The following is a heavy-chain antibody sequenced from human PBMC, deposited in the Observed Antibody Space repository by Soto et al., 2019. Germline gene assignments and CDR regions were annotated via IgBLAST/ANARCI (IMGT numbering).Heavy chain of an antibody. J-gene: IGHJ6*02. V-gene: IGHV3-33*01. CDR1: GFTFSSYG. Sequence: QVQLVESGGGVVQPGRSLRLSCAASGFTFSSYGMHWVRQAPGKGLEWVAVIWYDGSNKYYADSVKGRFTISRDNSKNTLYLQMNSLRAEDTAVYYCARVRYYGSGPYYYGMDVWGQGTTVTVSS. D-gene: IGHD3-10*01. CDR2: IWYDGSNK. CDR3: ARVRYYGSGPYYYGMDV.